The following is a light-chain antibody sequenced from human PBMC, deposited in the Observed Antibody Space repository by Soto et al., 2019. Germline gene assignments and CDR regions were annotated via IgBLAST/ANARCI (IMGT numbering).Light chain of an antibody. CDR2: GVN. CDR1: SSDVGGYNA. J-gene: IGLJ1*01. Sequence: QSALTQPASVSGSPGQSITLSCTGTSSDVGGYNAVSWYQQHPGKAPKLMIFGVNEWPSGVSNRFSGSKSGNTASLTISGLQAEDEADYYCASYATGGAYVFGTATKVTVL. CDR3: ASYATGGAYV. V-gene: IGLV2-14*01.